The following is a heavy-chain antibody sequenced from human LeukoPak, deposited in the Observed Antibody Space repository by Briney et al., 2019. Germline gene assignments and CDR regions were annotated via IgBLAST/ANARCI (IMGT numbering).Heavy chain of an antibody. CDR2: IWYDGSNK. Sequence: GRSLRVSCAASGFTFSSYGMHWVRQAPGKGLEWVAVIWYDGSNKYYADSVKGRFTISRDNSKNTLYLQMNSLRAEDTAVYYCASTGGSSSSQGLFDYWGQGTLVTVSS. J-gene: IGHJ4*02. CDR1: GFTFSSYG. CDR3: ASTGGSSSSQGLFDY. D-gene: IGHD6-6*01. V-gene: IGHV3-33*01.